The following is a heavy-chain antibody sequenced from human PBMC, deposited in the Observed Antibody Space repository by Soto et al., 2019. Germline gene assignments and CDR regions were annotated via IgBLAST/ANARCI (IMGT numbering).Heavy chain of an antibody. CDR3: ARWSYLDY. CDR2: ISGSDGKT. Sequence: GGSLRLSCAASGFSFGSYALSWVRQAPGKGLEWVTTISGSDGKTFYADSVKGRFSISRDTSQSTLYLQMNSLRADDTAMYYCARWSYLDYWGQGTRVTVSS. CDR1: GFSFGSYA. J-gene: IGHJ4*02. V-gene: IGHV3-23*01. D-gene: IGHD3-3*01.